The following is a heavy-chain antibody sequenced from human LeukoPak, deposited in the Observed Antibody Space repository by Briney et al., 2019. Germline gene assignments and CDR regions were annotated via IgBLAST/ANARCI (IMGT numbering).Heavy chain of an antibody. CDR3: AKDMLLSGSYSSTFDY. J-gene: IGHJ4*02. CDR2: IRYDGSNK. Sequence: ETGGSLRLSCAASGFTFSSYGMHWVRQAPGKGLEWVAFIRYDGSNKYYADSVKGRFTISRDNSKNTLYLQMSSLRAEDTAVYYCAKDMLLSGSYSSTFDYWGQGTLVTVSS. D-gene: IGHD1-26*01. V-gene: IGHV3-30*02. CDR1: GFTFSSYG.